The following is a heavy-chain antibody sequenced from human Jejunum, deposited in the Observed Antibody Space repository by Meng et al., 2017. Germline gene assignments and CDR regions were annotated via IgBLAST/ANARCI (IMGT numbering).Heavy chain of an antibody. D-gene: IGHD2-2*01. CDR3: ARDCSTASCSDY. CDR1: GYTFTDYY. J-gene: IGHJ4*02. V-gene: IGHV1-2*06. Sequence: QVQLVQSGAEVKKPGASVKVSCKASGYTFTDYYRHWVRQAPGQGLEWLGRINPYNGDTTYAQNFQGRVAMTRDTSITTAYMSLNSLTSDDTAVFYCARDCSTASCSDYWGQGTLVTVSS. CDR2: INPYNGDT.